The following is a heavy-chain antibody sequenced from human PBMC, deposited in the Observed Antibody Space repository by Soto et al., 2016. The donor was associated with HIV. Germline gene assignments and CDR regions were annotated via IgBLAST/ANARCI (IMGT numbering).Heavy chain of an antibody. CDR1: GLVFSTYA. J-gene: IGHJ3*01. CDR2: ISGGGTST. D-gene: IGHD6-19*01. V-gene: IGHV3-23*01. Sequence: EVQLLESGGGLVQPGGSLRLSCAASGLVFSTYAMSWVRQAPGKGLEWVATISGGGTSTYYADSVKGRFTISRDNSKNTLYLQMNSPRAEDTALYFCAKFLESSGWLXDALDVVGTKGQWYTVSS. CDR3: AKFLESSGWLXDALDV.